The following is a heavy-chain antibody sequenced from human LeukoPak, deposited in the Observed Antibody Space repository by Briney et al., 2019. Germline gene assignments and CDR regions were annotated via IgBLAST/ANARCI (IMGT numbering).Heavy chain of an antibody. CDR2: INHSGST. J-gene: IGHJ6*03. CDR1: GGSFSGYY. V-gene: IGHV4-34*01. D-gene: IGHD2-2*01. CDR3: ARAVGCSSTSCYYYYYYYMDV. Sequence: PSETLSLTCAVYGGSFSGYYWSWIRQPPGKGLEWIGEINHSGSTNYNPSLKSRVTISVDTSKNQLSLKLSSVTAADTAVYYCARAVGCSSTSCYYYYYYYMDVWGKGTTVTISS.